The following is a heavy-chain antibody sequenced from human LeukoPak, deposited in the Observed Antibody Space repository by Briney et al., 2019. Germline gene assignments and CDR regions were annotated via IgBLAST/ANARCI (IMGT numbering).Heavy chain of an antibody. CDR3: AREGYSSSWYYFDY. CDR2: IWYDGSNK. CDR1: GFTFSSYG. J-gene: IGHJ4*02. V-gene: IGHV3-33*01. Sequence: GGSLRLSCAASGFTFSSYGMHWVRQAPGKGLEWVAVIWYDGSNKYYADSVKGRFTISRDNSKNTLYLQMNSLRAEDTAVYYCAREGYSSSWYYFDYWGQGTLITVSS. D-gene: IGHD6-13*01.